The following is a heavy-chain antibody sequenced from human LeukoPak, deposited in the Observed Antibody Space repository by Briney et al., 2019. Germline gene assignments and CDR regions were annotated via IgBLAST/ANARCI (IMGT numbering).Heavy chain of an antibody. CDR3: VRDRGYSTFDY. D-gene: IGHD4-23*01. CDR2: TKEDGGEI. V-gene: IGHV3-7*01. Sequence: GGSLRLSCAGSGFPFSNYWMAWVRQAPGKGLEWVANTKEDGGEINYVDSVKGRFTISRDNAKNSLDLQMNSLRVDDTAVYYCVRDRGYSTFDYGAQGTVVIVSS. J-gene: IGHJ4*02. CDR1: GFPFSNYW.